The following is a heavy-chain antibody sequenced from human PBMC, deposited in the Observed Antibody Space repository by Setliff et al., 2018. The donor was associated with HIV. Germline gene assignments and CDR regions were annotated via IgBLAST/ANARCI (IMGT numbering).Heavy chain of an antibody. D-gene: IGHD4-17*01. J-gene: IGHJ4*02. CDR1: GVSITSGGYY. V-gene: IGHV4-61*02. CDR3: ARERDDSGDYLSLFVH. Sequence: KASETLSLTCTVSGVSITSGGYYWSWIRQPAGKRLEWIGRVYISGTTHYNPSLKSRVTIKLDMSKSQLSLFLTSVTAADTAVYYCARERDDSGDYLSLFVHWGQGALVTVSS. CDR2: VYISGTT.